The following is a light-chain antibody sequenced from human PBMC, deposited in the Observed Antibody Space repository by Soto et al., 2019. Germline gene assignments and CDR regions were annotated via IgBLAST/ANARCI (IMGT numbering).Light chain of an antibody. CDR1: QSVSSNY. Sequence: EIVVTQSPGTLSLSPGERATLSGRASQSVSSNYLAWHQQKPGQAPRRLIYGASSRATGIPDRLSGSGSGTDVIRTISRLEPEDFAVYYCQQYGSSPMYFFGQGTKLEIK. J-gene: IGKJ2*01. V-gene: IGKV3-20*01. CDR3: QQYGSSPMYF. CDR2: GAS.